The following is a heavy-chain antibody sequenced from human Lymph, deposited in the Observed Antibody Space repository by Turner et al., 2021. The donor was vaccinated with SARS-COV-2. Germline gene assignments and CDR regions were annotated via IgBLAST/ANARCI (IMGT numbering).Heavy chain of an antibody. CDR3: ARDLGTYGMDV. J-gene: IGHJ6*02. Sequence: VQLVETGGGLIEPWGSLILPCAAAGIIVSRNYMNWVRQDPGKGLEWVSVIYSGGTTYYADSVKGRFTISRDNSKNTLYLKMNSLRVEDKAVYYCARDLGTYGMDVWGQGTTVTVSS. CDR2: IYSGGTT. CDR1: GIIVSRNY. D-gene: IGHD6-13*01. V-gene: IGHV3-53*02.